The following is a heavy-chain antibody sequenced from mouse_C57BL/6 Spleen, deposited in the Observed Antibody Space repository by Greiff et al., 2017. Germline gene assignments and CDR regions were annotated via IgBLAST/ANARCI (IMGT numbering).Heavy chain of an antibody. CDR3: AIGDYGGSYAMDY. CDR2: IDPSDSET. Sequence: VQLQQPGAELVRPGSSVKLSCKASGYTFTSYWMHWVKQRPIQGLEWIGNIDPSDSETHYNQKFKDKATLTVDKSSRTAYMQLSSLTSEDSAVYYCAIGDYGGSYAMDYWGQGTSVTVSS. D-gene: IGHD2-4*01. J-gene: IGHJ4*01. V-gene: IGHV1-52*01. CDR1: GYTFTSYW.